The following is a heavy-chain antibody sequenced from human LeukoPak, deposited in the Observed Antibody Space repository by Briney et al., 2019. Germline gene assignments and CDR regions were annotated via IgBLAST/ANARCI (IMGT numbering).Heavy chain of an antibody. Sequence: ASVKVSCKASGGTFISYAISWVRQAPGQGLEWMGGIIPIFGTANYAQKFQGRVTITADESTSTAYMELSSLRSEDTAVYYCARARGGLATIPFDYWGQGTLVTVSS. CDR1: GGTFISYA. CDR3: ARARGGLATIPFDY. D-gene: IGHD5-24*01. CDR2: IIPIFGTA. J-gene: IGHJ4*02. V-gene: IGHV1-69*13.